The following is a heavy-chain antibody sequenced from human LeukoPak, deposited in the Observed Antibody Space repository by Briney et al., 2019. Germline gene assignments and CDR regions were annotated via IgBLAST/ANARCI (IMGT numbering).Heavy chain of an antibody. D-gene: IGHD6-19*01. Sequence: PGGSLRLSCAASGFTFSNYAMSWVRQAPGKGLDWVSAISGSGGGTYYADSVKGRFTISRDNSKNTLYLQMNSLRAEDTAVYYCAKCDARSVWCHFDYWGQGTLVTVSS. CDR3: AKCDARSVWCHFDY. J-gene: IGHJ4*02. CDR1: GFTFSNYA. CDR2: ISGSGGGT. V-gene: IGHV3-23*01.